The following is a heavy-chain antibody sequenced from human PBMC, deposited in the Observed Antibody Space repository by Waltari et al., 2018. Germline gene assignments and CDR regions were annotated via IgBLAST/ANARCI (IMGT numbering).Heavy chain of an antibody. J-gene: IGHJ4*02. V-gene: IGHV3-23*01. Sequence: EVHLLESGGDLVHPGGSLRLSCAASRFPFSRYAMNWVRQAPGGGLEWVARFGGAGAAPIYADSVKGRFTISRDNSKTTLYLQMNSLRVEDTAVYYCATLYSDYADYWGQGTLVTVSS. CDR3: ATLYSDYADY. CDR1: RFPFSRYA. CDR2: FGGAGAAP. D-gene: IGHD4-4*01.